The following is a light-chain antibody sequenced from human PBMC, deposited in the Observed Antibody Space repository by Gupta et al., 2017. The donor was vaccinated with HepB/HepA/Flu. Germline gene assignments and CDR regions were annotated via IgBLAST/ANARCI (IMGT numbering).Light chain of an antibody. Sequence: SYELTQTPSVSVYPGQTANFTCSGDKLGDKYVYWYQQKSGQSPVLVIYQSNKRPSGIPERFSGSNSGNTAALTISGTQTLDEAYYYCQAWDSSTGVVFGGRTNLPVL. CDR3: QAWDSSTGVV. V-gene: IGLV3-1*01. J-gene: IGLJ2*01. CDR2: QSN. CDR1: KLGDKY.